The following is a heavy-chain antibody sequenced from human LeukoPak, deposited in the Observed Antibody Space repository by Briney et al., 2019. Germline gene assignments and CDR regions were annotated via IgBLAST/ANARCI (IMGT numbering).Heavy chain of an antibody. Sequence: PGGSLRLSCAASGFTFSSYAMNWVRQAPGKGLEWVSATSGSGGSTYYTDSVKGRFTISRDNSKNTLYLQMNSLRAEDTAVYYCAKSYDYTNYGGQSTLRHWGQGTLVTVSS. V-gene: IGHV3-23*01. CDR3: AKSYDYTNYGGQSTLRH. CDR1: GFTFSSYA. J-gene: IGHJ4*02. CDR2: TSGSGGST. D-gene: IGHD4-11*01.